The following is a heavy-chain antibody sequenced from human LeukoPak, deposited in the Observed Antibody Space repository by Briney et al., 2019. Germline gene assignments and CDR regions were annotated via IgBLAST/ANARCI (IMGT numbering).Heavy chain of an antibody. CDR3: ARGYCSDGSCYLFDY. CDR2: MNPNSGNT. Sequence: ASVKVSCKASGYTLTSYDITWVRQATGQGLEWLGWMNPNSGNTGYAQKFQGRVTMTRNTSISTAYMELSSLRSEDTAVYYCARGYCSDGSCYLFDYWGQGTLVTVSS. D-gene: IGHD2-15*01. CDR1: GYTLTSYD. V-gene: IGHV1-8*01. J-gene: IGHJ4*02.